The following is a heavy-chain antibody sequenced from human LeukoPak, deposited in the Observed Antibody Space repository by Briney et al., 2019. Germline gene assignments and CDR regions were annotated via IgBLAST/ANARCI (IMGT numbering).Heavy chain of an antibody. J-gene: IGHJ4*02. V-gene: IGHV3-7*03. CDR3: AKSSRYGTGWYGRIDY. CDR1: PFIFSGHW. CDR2: IKEDGSER. Sequence: PGGSLRLSCEASPFIFSGHWLNWVRQTPGKGLEWVASIKEDGSERQYVDSVKGRFSISRDNTKGSLFLQLNSLRAEDTAVYYCAKSSRYGTGWYGRIDYWGQGTLVTVS. D-gene: IGHD6-19*01.